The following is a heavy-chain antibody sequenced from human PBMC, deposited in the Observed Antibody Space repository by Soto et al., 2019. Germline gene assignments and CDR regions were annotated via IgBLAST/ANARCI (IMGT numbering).Heavy chain of an antibody. CDR2: ISGSGGST. Sequence: GGSLRLSCAASGFTFSSYAMSWVRQAPGKGLEWVSAISGSGGSTYYADSVKGRFTISRDNSKNTLYLQMNGLRAEDTAVYYCAKAPYYDFWSGYYFDYWGQGTLVTVSS. V-gene: IGHV3-23*01. CDR3: AKAPYYDFWSGYYFDY. D-gene: IGHD3-3*01. J-gene: IGHJ4*02. CDR1: GFTFSSYA.